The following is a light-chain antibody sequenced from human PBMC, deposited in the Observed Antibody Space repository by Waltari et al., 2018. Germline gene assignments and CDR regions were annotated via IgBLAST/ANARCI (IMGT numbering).Light chain of an antibody. Sequence: QSALTQPPSASGAPGQRVTISCSGGGSNIGTNFVYWYKQLPGSAPKLLMYRTDQRPSGVPDRFSGSKSGNSGSLAISGLRAEDEADYYCASWDGTLSGWLFGGGTTLTVL. CDR1: GSNIGTNF. CDR3: ASWDGTLSGWL. J-gene: IGLJ3*02. V-gene: IGLV1-47*01. CDR2: RTD.